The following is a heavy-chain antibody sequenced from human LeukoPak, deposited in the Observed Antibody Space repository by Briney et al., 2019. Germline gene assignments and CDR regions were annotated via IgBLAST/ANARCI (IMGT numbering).Heavy chain of an antibody. CDR2: ISGSGGST. D-gene: IGHD4-17*01. CDR3: ARKNRNYGDYVETYFDY. J-gene: IGHJ4*02. CDR1: GFTFSSYA. V-gene: IGHV3-23*01. Sequence: PGGSLRLSCAASGFTFSSYAMNWVRQAPGKGLGWVSAISGSGGSTYYADSVKGRFTISRDNSKNTLYLQMNSLRAEDTAVYYCARKNRNYGDYVETYFDYWGQGTLVTVSS.